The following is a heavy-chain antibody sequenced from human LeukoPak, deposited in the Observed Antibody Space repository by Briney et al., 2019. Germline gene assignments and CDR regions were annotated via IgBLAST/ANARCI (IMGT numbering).Heavy chain of an antibody. CDR3: ARLRDYGNLFFYFYMDV. D-gene: IGHD4-17*01. CDR1: GVSTGSQNFY. V-gene: IGHV4-39*02. J-gene: IGHJ6*03. Sequence: SETLSLTCSVSGVSTGSQNFYWAWIRQPPGKGLEWIGNTYHTGSAYYSAALKSRVTISIDTSKDTFALRLTSLTAADTAVYYCARLRDYGNLFFYFYMDVWGKGATVTVSS. CDR2: TYHTGSA.